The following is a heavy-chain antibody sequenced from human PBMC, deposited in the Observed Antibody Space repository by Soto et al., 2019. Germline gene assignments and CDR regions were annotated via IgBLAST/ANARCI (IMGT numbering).Heavy chain of an antibody. Sequence: EVQLVETGGGLIQPGGSLRLSCAASGFTVSSNYMSWVRQAPGKGLEWVSVIYSGGSTYYADSVKGRFTISRDNSKNTLYLQMNSLRAEDTAVYYCARDRFYCVGDCYKENPKYYYYYGMDVWGQGTTVTVSS. CDR3: ARDRFYCVGDCYKENPKYYYYYGMDV. V-gene: IGHV3-53*02. CDR2: IYSGGST. CDR1: GFTVSSNY. D-gene: IGHD2-21*02. J-gene: IGHJ6*02.